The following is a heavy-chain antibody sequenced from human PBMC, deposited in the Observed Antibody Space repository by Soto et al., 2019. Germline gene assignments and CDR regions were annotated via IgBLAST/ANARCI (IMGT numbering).Heavy chain of an antibody. CDR2: INPSGGST. CDR1: GYTFTSYY. CDR3: ARAVVPAAKNNWFDP. V-gene: IGHV1-46*03. J-gene: IGHJ5*02. Sequence: ASVKVSCKASGYTFTSYYMHWVRQAPGQGLEWMGIINPSGGSTSYAQKFQGRVTMTRDTSTSTVYMELSSLRSEDTAVYYCARAVVPAAKNNWFDPWGQGTLVTVSS. D-gene: IGHD2-2*01.